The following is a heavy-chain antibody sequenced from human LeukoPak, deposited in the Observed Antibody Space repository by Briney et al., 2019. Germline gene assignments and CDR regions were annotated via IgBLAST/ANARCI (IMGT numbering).Heavy chain of an antibody. Sequence: SETLSLTCSVSGGSISSGDHYWTWIRQPPGGGLEWMGFITLYSDTTSYNPSLKSRLMISIDTSKNQFSLTLTSVTAADTAVYYCARDGLGYSYGFVYWGQGTLVTVSS. CDR3: ARDGLGYSYGFVY. CDR1: GGSISSGDHY. J-gene: IGHJ4*02. D-gene: IGHD5-18*01. V-gene: IGHV4-30-4*01. CDR2: ITLYSDTT.